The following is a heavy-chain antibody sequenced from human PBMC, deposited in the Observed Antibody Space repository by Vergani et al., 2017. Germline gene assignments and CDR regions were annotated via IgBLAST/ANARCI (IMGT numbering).Heavy chain of an antibody. CDR3: ARAAGTGYYYYYMDV. J-gene: IGHJ6*03. D-gene: IGHD1-14*01. V-gene: IGHV4-59*01. CDR1: GGSISSYY. CDR2: IYYSGST. Sequence: QVQLQESGPGLVKPSETLSLTCTVSGGSISSYYWSWIRQPPGKGLEWIGYIYYSGSTNYNPSLNSRVTISVDTSKNQFSLKLSSVTAADTAVYYCARAAGTGYYYYYMDVWGKGTTVTVSS.